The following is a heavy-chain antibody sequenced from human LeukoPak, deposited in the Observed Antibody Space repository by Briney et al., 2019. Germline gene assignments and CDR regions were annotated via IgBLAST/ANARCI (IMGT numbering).Heavy chain of an antibody. Sequence: PSETLSLTCAVYGGSFSGYYWSWIRQPPGKGLEWIGEINHSGSTNYNPSLKSRVTISVDTSKNQFSLKLSSVTAADTAVYYCARYRSTSRGGHYYYYMDVWGKGTTVTVSS. CDR1: GGSFSGYY. CDR3: ARYRSTSRGGHYYYYMDV. J-gene: IGHJ6*03. CDR2: INHSGST. D-gene: IGHD2-2*01. V-gene: IGHV4-34*01.